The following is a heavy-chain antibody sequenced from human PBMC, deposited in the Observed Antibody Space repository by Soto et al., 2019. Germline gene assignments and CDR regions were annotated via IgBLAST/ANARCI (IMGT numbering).Heavy chain of an antibody. CDR1: GGTFSSYT. V-gene: IGHV1-69*02. Sequence: QVQLVQSGAEVKKPGSSVKVSCKASGGTFSSYTISWVRQAPGQGLEWMGRIIPILGIANYAQKFQGRVTXAXDXXTSTAYMELSSLRSEDTAVYYCARGPSSTIGPFDYWGQGTLVTVSS. CDR2: IIPILGIA. D-gene: IGHD6-13*01. J-gene: IGHJ4*02. CDR3: ARGPSSTIGPFDY.